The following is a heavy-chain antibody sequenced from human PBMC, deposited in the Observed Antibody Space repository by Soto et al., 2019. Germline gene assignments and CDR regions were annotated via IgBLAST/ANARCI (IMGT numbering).Heavy chain of an antibody. J-gene: IGHJ4*02. Sequence: ESGGVVVQPGGSLRLSCAASGFTFDDYTMHWVRQPPGKGLEWVSLISWDGGSTYYADSVKGRFTISRDNSKNSLYLQMNSLRTEDTAFYYCAKDLLAAAGPLDYWGQGTLVTVSS. V-gene: IGHV3-43*01. CDR3: AKDLLAAAGPLDY. D-gene: IGHD6-13*01. CDR2: ISWDGGST. CDR1: GFTFDDYT.